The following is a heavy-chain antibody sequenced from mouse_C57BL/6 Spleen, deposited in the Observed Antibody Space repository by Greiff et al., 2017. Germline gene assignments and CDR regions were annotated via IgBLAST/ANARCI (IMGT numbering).Heavy chain of an antibody. Sequence: VQLVESGAELARPGASVKLSCKASGYTFTSYGISWVKQRTGQGLEWIGEIYPRSGNTYYNEKFKGKATLTADKSSSSAYMELRSLTSEDSAVYFCARRRITTVVGDPWYFDVWGTGTTVTVSS. CDR2: IYPRSGNT. CDR1: GYTFTSYG. J-gene: IGHJ1*03. D-gene: IGHD1-1*01. CDR3: ARRRITTVVGDPWYFDV. V-gene: IGHV1-81*01.